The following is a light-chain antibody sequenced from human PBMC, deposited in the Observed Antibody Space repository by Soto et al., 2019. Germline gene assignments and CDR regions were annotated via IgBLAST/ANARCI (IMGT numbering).Light chain of an antibody. CDR2: AVS. J-gene: IGKJ1*01. Sequence: EIMMTQSPGTLSASPGDRATLSCRASQSVSSNLAWYQQKPGQAPRLLLYAVSTRATGIPARFSGSGSGTEVTLTISSLQSEDFAVYYCQQYNKWPLTFGQGTKVEIK. V-gene: IGKV3-15*01. CDR1: QSVSSN. CDR3: QQYNKWPLT.